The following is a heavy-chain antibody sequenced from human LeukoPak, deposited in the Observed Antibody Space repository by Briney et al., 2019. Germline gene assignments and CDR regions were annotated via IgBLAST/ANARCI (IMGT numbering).Heavy chain of an antibody. D-gene: IGHD6-19*01. CDR2: ISGSGGST. V-gene: IGHV3-23*01. CDR3: AKASSGWWFDY. J-gene: IGHJ4*02. Sequence: GGSLRLSCAASGFTFSSYTMNWVRQAPGKGQEWVSAISGSGGSTYYADSVKGRFTISRDNSKNTLYLQMNSLRAEDTAVYYCAKASSGWWFDYWGQGTLVTVSS. CDR1: GFTFSSYT.